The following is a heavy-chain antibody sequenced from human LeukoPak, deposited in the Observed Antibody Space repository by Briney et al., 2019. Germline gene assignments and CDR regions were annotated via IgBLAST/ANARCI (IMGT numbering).Heavy chain of an antibody. V-gene: IGHV4-4*07. J-gene: IGHJ5*02. Sequence: SETLSLTCTVSGGSISSYYWSWIRQPAGKGLEWIGRIYTSGSTNYNPSLKSRVTMSVDTSKNQFSLKLSSVTAADTAVYYCARGDCSSTSCSSLNLNWFDPWGQGTLVTVSS. D-gene: IGHD2-2*01. CDR1: GGSISSYY. CDR3: ARGDCSSTSCSSLNLNWFDP. CDR2: IYTSGST.